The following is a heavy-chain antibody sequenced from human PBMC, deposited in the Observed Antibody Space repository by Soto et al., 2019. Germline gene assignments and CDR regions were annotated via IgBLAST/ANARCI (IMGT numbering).Heavy chain of an antibody. CDR2: IIPIFGTA. J-gene: IGHJ4*02. CDR1: GGTFSSYA. CDR3: ARDRWGGDYYGSGSYFDY. D-gene: IGHD3-10*01. V-gene: IGHV1-69*01. Sequence: QVQLVQSGAEVKKPGSSVKVSCKASGGTFSSYAISWVRQAPGQGLEWMGGIIPIFGTANYAQKFQGRVTITADESTSTAYMELSSLRSEDTAVYYCARDRWGGDYYGSGSYFDYWGQGTLVTVSS.